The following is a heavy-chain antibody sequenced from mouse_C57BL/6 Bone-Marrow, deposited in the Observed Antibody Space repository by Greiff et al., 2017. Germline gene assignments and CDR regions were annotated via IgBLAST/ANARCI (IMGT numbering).Heavy chain of an antibody. J-gene: IGHJ3*01. Sequence: QVQLQESGPGLVQPSQSLSITCTVSGFSLTSYGVHWVRQSPGKGLEWLGVIWSGGSTAYNAAFISRLSISKDNSKSQVFLKMNSLQADDTAIYYCARKGDRGAWFAYWGQGTLVTVSA. CDR3: ARKGDRGAWFAY. CDR1: GFSLTSYG. CDR2: IWSGGST. D-gene: IGHD3-3*01. V-gene: IGHV2-2*01.